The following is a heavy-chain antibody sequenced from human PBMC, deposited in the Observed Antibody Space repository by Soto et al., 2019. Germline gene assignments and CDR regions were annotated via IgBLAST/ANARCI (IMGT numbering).Heavy chain of an antibody. V-gene: IGHV3-72*01. D-gene: IGHD3-22*01. CDR2: TRNKANSYTT. CDR3: ASSYDSSGYSPLDP. CDR1: GFTFSDHY. Sequence: PGGSLRLSCAASGFTFSDHYMDWVRQAPGKGLEWVGRTRNKANSYTTEYAASVKGRFTISRDDSKNSLYLQMNSLKNEDTAVYYCASSYDSSGYSPLDPWGQGTLVTVSS. J-gene: IGHJ5*02.